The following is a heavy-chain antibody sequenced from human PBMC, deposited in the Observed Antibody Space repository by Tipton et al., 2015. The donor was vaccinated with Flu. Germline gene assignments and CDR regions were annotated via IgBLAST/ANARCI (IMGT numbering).Heavy chain of an antibody. J-gene: IGHJ4*02. V-gene: IGHV4-39*01. CDR3: ARLSYYDVDLKNFYFDY. CDR1: SGSIRSTNYF. Sequence: TLSLTCTVSSGSIRSTNYFCAWIRQPPGKRLELIGSIYPSGATYYNPSLKSRVTLSVDTSKSQFSLMLRSVTAADTAVYYCARLSYYDVDLKNFYFDYWGQGTLVTVSS. CDR2: IYPSGAT. D-gene: IGHD3-10*02.